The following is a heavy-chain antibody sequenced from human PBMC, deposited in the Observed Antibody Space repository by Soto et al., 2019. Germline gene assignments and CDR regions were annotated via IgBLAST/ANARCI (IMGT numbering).Heavy chain of an antibody. CDR1: GGTFSSYA. CDR3: ATYCSSTSCEASYYYYGMDV. J-gene: IGHJ6*02. Sequence: QVQLVQSGAEVKKPGSSVKVSCKASGGTFSSYAISWVRQAPGQGLEWMGGIIPIFGTANYAQKFQGTVTITADKSTSTAYMELSSLRSEDTAVYYCATYCSSTSCEASYYYYGMDVWGQGTTVTVSS. CDR2: IIPIFGTA. V-gene: IGHV1-69*06. D-gene: IGHD2-2*01.